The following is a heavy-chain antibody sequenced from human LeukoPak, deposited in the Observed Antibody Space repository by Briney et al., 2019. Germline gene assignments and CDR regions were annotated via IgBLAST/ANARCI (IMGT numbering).Heavy chain of an antibody. CDR1: GYTFTSYA. V-gene: IGHV1-2*02. CDR3: ARDTGCGSTSCLYYYMDV. J-gene: IGHJ6*03. CDR2: INPNSGGT. Sequence: ASVKVSCKASGYTFTSYAMNWVRQAPGQGLEWMGWINPNSGGTNYAQKFQGRVTMTRDTSISTAYMELSRLRSDDTAVYYCARDTGCGSTSCLYYYMDVWGKGTTVTIFS. D-gene: IGHD2-2*01.